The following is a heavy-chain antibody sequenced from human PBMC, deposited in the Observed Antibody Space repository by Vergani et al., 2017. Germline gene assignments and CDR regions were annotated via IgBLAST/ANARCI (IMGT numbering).Heavy chain of an antibody. J-gene: IGHJ4*02. CDR3: AKSSNDILTGYYHFDY. Sequence: QVQLEESGGGVVQPGRSLRLSCAGSGFTLSSHAMHWVRQAPGKGLEWVAFIRDDESRKYYADSVNGRFTISRDSFKNSLYLQMDSLRPEDTAVYYCAKSSNDILTGYYHFDYWGQGTLVTVSS. CDR2: IRDDESRK. D-gene: IGHD3-9*01. CDR1: GFTLSSHA. V-gene: IGHV3-30*02.